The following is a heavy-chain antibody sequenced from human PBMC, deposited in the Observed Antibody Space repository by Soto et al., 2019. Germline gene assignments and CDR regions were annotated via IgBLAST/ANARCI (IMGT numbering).Heavy chain of an antibody. J-gene: IGHJ4*02. V-gene: IGHV4-34*01. D-gene: IGHD3-16*02. CDR3: ARDRYYDYVWGSYRSRALDY. Sequence: SETLSLTCAVYGGSFSGYYWSWIRQPPGKGLEWIGGINHSGSTNYNPSLKSRVTISVDTSKNRFSLKLSSVTAADTAVYYCARDRYYDYVWGSYRSRALDYWGQGTLV. CDR2: INHSGST. CDR1: GGSFSGYY.